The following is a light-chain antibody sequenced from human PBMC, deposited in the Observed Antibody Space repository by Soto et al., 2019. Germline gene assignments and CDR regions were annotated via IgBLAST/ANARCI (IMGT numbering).Light chain of an antibody. CDR1: QSISSW. CDR2: KAS. V-gene: IGKV1-5*03. CDR3: QQYNSHGWT. Sequence: DIQMTQSPSTLSASVGDRVTITCRASQSISSWLAWYQQKPGKAPKLLIYKASSLESGVPSRFSGSGSGTEFTLTISSLRPDDFATYYCQQYNSHGWTFGQGTKVEIK. J-gene: IGKJ1*01.